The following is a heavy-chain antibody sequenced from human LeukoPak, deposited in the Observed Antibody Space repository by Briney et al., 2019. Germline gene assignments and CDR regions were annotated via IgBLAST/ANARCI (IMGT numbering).Heavy chain of an antibody. J-gene: IGHJ4*02. CDR3: ARGRGSLTY. CDR2: FYDTRSP. Sequence: SETLSLTCTVSGGSISLYYWSWIRQPPGKGLGWIGYFYDTRSPKYNPSLERRVTISVDMSRNQFPLNLTSVTAADTAVYYCARGRGSLTYWGQGTLATVSS. V-gene: IGHV4-59*01. CDR1: GGSISLYY. D-gene: IGHD3-10*01.